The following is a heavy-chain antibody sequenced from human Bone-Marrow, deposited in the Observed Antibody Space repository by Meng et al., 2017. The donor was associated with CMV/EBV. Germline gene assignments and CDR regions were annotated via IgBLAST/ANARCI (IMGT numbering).Heavy chain of an antibody. D-gene: IGHD3-10*01. CDR2: IYHSGST. V-gene: IGHV4-34*01. CDR3: ARTAWFRGLYYSYGFDI. CDR1: GGSFSGYY. Sequence: SETLSLTCAVYGGSFSGYYWSWIRQPPGKGLEWIGEIYHSGSTNYNPSLKSRVTISADTSKNQFSLKLTSVTAADTAVYYCARTAWFRGLYYSYGFDIWGQGTPVTVSS. J-gene: IGHJ6*02.